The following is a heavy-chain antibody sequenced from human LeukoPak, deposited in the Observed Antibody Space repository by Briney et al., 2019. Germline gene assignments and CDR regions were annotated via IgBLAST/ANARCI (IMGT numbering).Heavy chain of an antibody. D-gene: IGHD2-15*01. CDR3: AKSSLVTPYDY. J-gene: IGHJ4*02. Sequence: GGSLRLSCAASGFTFSSYAMSWVRQAPGKGLELVSSTSGSGGSTYYADYVKGRFTISRDNSKNTLDLQMNSLRAEDTAVYYCAKSSLVTPYDYWGQGTLVSVSS. V-gene: IGHV3-23*01. CDR2: TSGSGGST. CDR1: GFTFSSYA.